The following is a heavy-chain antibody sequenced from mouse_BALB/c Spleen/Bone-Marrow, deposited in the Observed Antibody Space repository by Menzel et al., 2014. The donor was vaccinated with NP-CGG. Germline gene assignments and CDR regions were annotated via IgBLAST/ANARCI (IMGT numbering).Heavy chain of an antibody. J-gene: IGHJ1*01. CDR3: ARDPGGGNYDLYFDV. V-gene: IGHV2-6-7*01. Sequence: VMLVESGPGLVAPSQLLSIPCTVSGFPLTGYGVHWVRPPPGRGLEWLGMIWGDGSTDYNSALKSRLSISKDNSKSQVFLKMNSLQTHDTARYYCARDPGGGNYDLYFDVWGAGTTVTVSS. D-gene: IGHD2-1*01. CDR2: IWGDGST. CDR1: GFPLTGYG.